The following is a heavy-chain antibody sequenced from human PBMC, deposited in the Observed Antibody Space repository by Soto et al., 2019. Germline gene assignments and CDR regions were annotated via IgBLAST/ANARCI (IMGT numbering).Heavy chain of an antibody. CDR2: TYYRSKWYN. CDR3: ARDPGYGDYGQYYYYYGMDV. CDR1: GDSVSSNSAA. D-gene: IGHD4-17*01. V-gene: IGHV6-1*01. Sequence: TLSLTCAISGDSVSSNSAAWNWIRQSPSRGLEWLGRTYYRSKWYNDYAVSVKSRITINPDTSKNQFSLQLNSVTPEDTAVYYCARDPGYGDYGQYYYYYGMDVWGQGTTVTVSS. J-gene: IGHJ6*02.